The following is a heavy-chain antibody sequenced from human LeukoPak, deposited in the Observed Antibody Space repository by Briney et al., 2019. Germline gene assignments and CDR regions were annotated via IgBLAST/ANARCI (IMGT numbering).Heavy chain of an antibody. CDR1: GFTFSNYG. CDR3: ARDKIVGATHFDY. D-gene: IGHD1-26*01. V-gene: IGHV3-7*01. Sequence: PGGSLRLSCAASGFTFSNYGVSWVRQTPGKGLEWVANIKQDGSEKYYVDSVKGRFTISRDNAKNSLYLQMNSLGAEDTAVYYCARDKIVGATHFDYWGQGTLVTVSS. CDR2: IKQDGSEK. J-gene: IGHJ4*02.